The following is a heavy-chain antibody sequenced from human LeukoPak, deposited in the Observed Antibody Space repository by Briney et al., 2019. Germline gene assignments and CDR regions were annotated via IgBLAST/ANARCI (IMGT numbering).Heavy chain of an antibody. J-gene: IGHJ4*02. Sequence: PGRSLRLSCAASGFTFSSYAVHWVRQAPGKGLEWVAVISYDGSNKYYADSVKGRFTISRDNSKNTLYLQMNSLRAEDTAVYYWARKFPRYDSSCYPLDYWGQGNLVTGSS. CDR2: ISYDGSNK. CDR3: ARKFPRYDSSCYPLDY. D-gene: IGHD3-22*01. V-gene: IGHV3-30-3*01. CDR1: GFTFSSYA.